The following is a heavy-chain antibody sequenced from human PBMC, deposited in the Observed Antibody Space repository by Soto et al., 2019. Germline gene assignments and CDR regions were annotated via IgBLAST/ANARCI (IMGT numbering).Heavy chain of an antibody. V-gene: IGHV3-30-3*01. J-gene: IGHJ6*02. CDR3: ARGTWLVPHPEDV. CDR1: GFTFSSYA. Sequence: GGSLRLSCAASGFTFSSYAMHWVRQAPGKGLEWVAVISYDGSNKYYADSVKGRFTISRDNSKNTLYLQMSSLRAEDTAVYYCARGTWLVPHPEDVWGQGPTVTVYS. D-gene: IGHD6-19*01. CDR2: ISYDGSNK.